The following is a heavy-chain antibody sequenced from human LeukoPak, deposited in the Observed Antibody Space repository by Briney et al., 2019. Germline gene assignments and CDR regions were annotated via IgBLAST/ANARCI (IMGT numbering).Heavy chain of an antibody. CDR3: AKGPRVITGGPLDP. CDR1: GFNFTNYG. D-gene: IGHD3-10*01. V-gene: IGHV3-30*18. Sequence: GRSLRLSCAASGFNFTNYGMHWVRQAPGKGLEWVAVVSFDGSDEYYADSVRGRFTVSRDNSKNTLYLQMNSLRAEDTAVYYCAKGPRVITGGPLDPWGQGTLVTVSS. CDR2: VSFDGSDE. J-gene: IGHJ5*02.